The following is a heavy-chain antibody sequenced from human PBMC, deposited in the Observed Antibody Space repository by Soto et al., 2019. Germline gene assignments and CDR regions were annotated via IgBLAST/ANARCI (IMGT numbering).Heavy chain of an antibody. J-gene: IGHJ3*01. D-gene: IGHD4-17*01. Sequence: SETVSLTCSVSGGSISSSSYYWGGIRQPPGKGLEWIGSIYYSGSTYYNPSLKRRGTISVDTSKNQFSLKLSSVTAADTAGSYCATRYGDYELWGPGTMVTVSS. CDR3: ATRYGDYEL. CDR2: IYYSGST. V-gene: IGHV4-39*01. CDR1: GGSISSSSYY.